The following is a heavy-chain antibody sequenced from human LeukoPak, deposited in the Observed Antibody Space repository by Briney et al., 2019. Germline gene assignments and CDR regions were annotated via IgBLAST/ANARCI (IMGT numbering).Heavy chain of an antibody. CDR2: INTKTGRT. J-gene: IGHJ5*02. CDR3: ARADFIDAGPYLIGP. Sequence: ASVQVSGKTSGYSFTDYYIHWVRQAPGQGLEWMGWINTKTGRTSSARKFQGRVTMTRDPSITTVYMDMAWLTSDDTAIYFCARADFIDAGPYLIGPWGQGTLVTVSS. CDR1: GYSFTDYY. V-gene: IGHV1-2*02. D-gene: IGHD3-3*01.